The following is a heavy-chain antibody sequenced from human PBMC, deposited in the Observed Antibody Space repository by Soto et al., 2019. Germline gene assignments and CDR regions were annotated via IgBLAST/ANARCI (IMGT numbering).Heavy chain of an antibody. CDR1: GYIFTSYA. Sequence: QVQLVQSGAEVKKPGASVKVSCKASGYIFTSYALHWVRQAPGQGLEWMGGINAGNGNTRYSQKFQGRVTLTRDTSASTAYMELSSLRSEDTAVYYCARDKEDRFYDFWSGYYNWFDPWGQGTQVTVSS. CDR2: INAGNGNT. CDR3: ARDKEDRFYDFWSGYYNWFDP. D-gene: IGHD3-3*01. V-gene: IGHV1-3*01. J-gene: IGHJ5*02.